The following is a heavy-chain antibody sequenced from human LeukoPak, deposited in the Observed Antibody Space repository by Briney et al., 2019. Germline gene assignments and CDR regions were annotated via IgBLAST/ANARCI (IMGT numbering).Heavy chain of an antibody. CDR2: ISYDGGNK. J-gene: IGHJ6*02. CDR3: ATDYGGSYYYYGMDV. V-gene: IGHV3-30*03. CDR1: GFTFSSYG. Sequence: PGGSLRLSCAASGFTFSSYGIHWVRQAPGKGLEWVAVISYDGGNKYYADSVKGRFTISRDNSKNTLYLQMNSLRAEDTAVYHCATDYGGSYYYYGMDVWGQGTTVTVSS. D-gene: IGHD4-23*01.